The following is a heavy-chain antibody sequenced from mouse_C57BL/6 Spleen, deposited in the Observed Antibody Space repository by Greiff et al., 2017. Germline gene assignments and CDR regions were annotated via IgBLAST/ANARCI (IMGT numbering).Heavy chain of an antibody. V-gene: IGHV1-72*01. D-gene: IGHD2-4*01. CDR2: IDPNSGGT. CDR1: GYTFTSYW. Sequence: QVQLKQPGAELVKPGASVKLSCKASGYTFTSYWMHWVKQRPGRGLEWIGSIDPNSGGTKYNEKFKSKATLTVDKPSSTAYMQLSSLTSEDSAVYYCARSGAHYDYDRFAYWGQGTLVTVSA. CDR3: ARSGAHYDYDRFAY. J-gene: IGHJ3*01.